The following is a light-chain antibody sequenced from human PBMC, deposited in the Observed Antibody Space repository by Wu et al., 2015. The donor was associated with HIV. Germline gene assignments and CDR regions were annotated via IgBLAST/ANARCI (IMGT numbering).Light chain of an antibody. Sequence: EIVLTQSPGTLSLSPGERVTLSCRASQSVSSTYFAWYQQKPGQAPRLLFYSASSRATGIPDRFSGSGSGTDFTLTINRLEPEDFAVYSCQQYGSSPPTFGEGTKVEIK. J-gene: IGKJ4*01. V-gene: IGKV3-20*01. CDR3: QQYGSSPPT. CDR2: SAS. CDR1: QSVSSTY.